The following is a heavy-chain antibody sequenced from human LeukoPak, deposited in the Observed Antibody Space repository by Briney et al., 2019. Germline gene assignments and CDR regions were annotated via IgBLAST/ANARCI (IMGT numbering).Heavy chain of an antibody. J-gene: IGHJ6*03. CDR3: AKVKRIRFLEWLPAMDV. CDR1: GFTFDDYA. CDR2: ISWDGGST. Sequence: TGGSLRLSCAASGFTFDDYAMHLVRQAPGKGLEWVSLISWDGGSTYYADSVKGRFTISRDNSKNSLYLQMNSLRAEDTALYYCAKVKRIRFLEWLPAMDVWGKGTTVTVSS. V-gene: IGHV3-43D*03. D-gene: IGHD3-3*01.